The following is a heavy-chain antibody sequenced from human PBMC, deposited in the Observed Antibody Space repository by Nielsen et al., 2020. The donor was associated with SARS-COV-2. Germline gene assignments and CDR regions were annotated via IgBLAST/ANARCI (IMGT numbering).Heavy chain of an antibody. CDR3: ARGNTAMAQLGAFDI. CDR1: GGSFSGYY. Sequence: SETLSLTCAVYGGSFSGYYWSWIRQPPGKGLEWIGEINHSGSTNYNPSLKSRVTISVDTSKNQFSLKLSSVTAADTAVYYCARGNTAMAQLGAFDIWGQGTMVTVS. J-gene: IGHJ3*02. CDR2: INHSGST. V-gene: IGHV4-34*01. D-gene: IGHD5-18*01.